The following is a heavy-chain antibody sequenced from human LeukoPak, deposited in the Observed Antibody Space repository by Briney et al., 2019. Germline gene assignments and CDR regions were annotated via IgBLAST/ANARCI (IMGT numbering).Heavy chain of an antibody. Sequence: SETLSLTCAVYGGSFSGYYWSWIRQPPGKGLEWIGEINHSGSTNYNPSLKSRVTISVDTSKNQFSLKLSSVTAADTAVYYCARGVASRSPITMVRGVKPGFDPRGQGTLVTVSS. J-gene: IGHJ5*02. CDR1: GGSFSGYY. V-gene: IGHV4-34*01. CDR3: ARGVASRSPITMVRGVKPGFDP. D-gene: IGHD3-10*01. CDR2: INHSGST.